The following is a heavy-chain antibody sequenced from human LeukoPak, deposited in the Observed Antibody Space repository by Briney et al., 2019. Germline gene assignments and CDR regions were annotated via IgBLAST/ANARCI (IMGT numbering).Heavy chain of an antibody. D-gene: IGHD5-12*01. CDR2: INPNSGGT. J-gene: IGHJ4*01. V-gene: IGHV1-2*02. CDR1: GYTFTGYY. CDR3: ARVLGYSGYVDY. Sequence: ASVKVSCKASGYTFTGYYMHWVRQAPGQGLEWMGWINPNSGGTNYAQKFQGRVTMTRDTSISTAYMELSRLRSDDTAVYYCARVLGYSGYVDYWGQGTLVTVSS.